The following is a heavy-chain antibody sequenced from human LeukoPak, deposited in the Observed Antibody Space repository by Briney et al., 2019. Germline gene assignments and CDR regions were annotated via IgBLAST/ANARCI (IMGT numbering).Heavy chain of an antibody. CDR2: IIPIFGTA. J-gene: IGHJ4*02. V-gene: IGHV1-69*01. Sequence: SVKVSCTASGGTLSNYAINWVRQAPGQGLEWMGGIIPIFGTANYAQKFQGRVTITADESTSTAYMELSSLRSEDTAVYYCARGDYYGSGSYSFLGYFDYWGQGTLVTVSS. D-gene: IGHD3-10*01. CDR1: GGTLSNYA. CDR3: ARGDYYGSGSYSFLGYFDY.